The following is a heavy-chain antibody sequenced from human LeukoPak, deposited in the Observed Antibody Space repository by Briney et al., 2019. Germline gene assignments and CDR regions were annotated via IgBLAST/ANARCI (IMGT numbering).Heavy chain of an antibody. V-gene: IGHV1-18*04. J-gene: IGHJ6*04. CDR3: ARDLYYGSGSYYIVMDV. Sequence: ASVKVSCKASGYTFTSCGISWVRQAPGQGLEWMGWISAYNGNTNYAQKLQGRVTMTTDTSTSTAYMELRSLRSDDTAVYYCARDLYYGSGSYYIVMDVWGKGTTVTVSS. CDR2: ISAYNGNT. CDR1: GYTFTSCG. D-gene: IGHD3-10*01.